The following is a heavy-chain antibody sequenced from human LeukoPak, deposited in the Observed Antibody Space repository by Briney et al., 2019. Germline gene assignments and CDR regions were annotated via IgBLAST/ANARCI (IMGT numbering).Heavy chain of an antibody. D-gene: IGHD3-22*01. CDR1: GFTFSSYA. J-gene: IGHJ4*02. CDR3: AKDPLVFYDSSGYYNY. V-gene: IGHV3-23*01. CDR2: ISGSGGST. Sequence: GGSLRLSCAASGFTFSSYAMSWVRQAPGKGLEWVAAISGSGGSTYYADSVKGRFTISRDNSKNTLYLQMNSLRAEDTAVYYCAKDPLVFYDSSGYYNYWGQGTLVAVSS.